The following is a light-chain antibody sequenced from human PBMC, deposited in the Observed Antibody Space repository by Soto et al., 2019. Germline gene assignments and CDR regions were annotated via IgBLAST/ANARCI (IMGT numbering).Light chain of an antibody. J-gene: IGLJ2*01. CDR3: AAWDDSLNAVV. CDR1: SSNIGSNT. V-gene: IGLV1-44*01. Sequence: QSVLTQPPSASGTPGQRVTISCSGSSSNIGSNTVNWYQQLPGTAPKLLIYSNNQRRSGVPDRFSGSKSGTSASMAISGRQSEDEADYYCAAWDDSLNAVVFGGGTKLTVL. CDR2: SNN.